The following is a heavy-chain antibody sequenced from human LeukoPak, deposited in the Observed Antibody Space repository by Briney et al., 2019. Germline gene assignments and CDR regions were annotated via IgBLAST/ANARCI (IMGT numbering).Heavy chain of an antibody. Sequence: ASVKVSCKASGYTFTGHYVHWVRQAPGQGLEWMGWVNPNSGATRYSQKFQGRVTMTRDTSISIAYMDLTSLRSDDTAVYYCERDGWGDYDRLGWFDSWGQGTLVTVSS. D-gene: IGHD4-17*01. J-gene: IGHJ5*02. CDR3: ERDGWGDYDRLGWFDS. CDR1: GYTFTGHY. CDR2: VNPNSGAT. V-gene: IGHV1-2*02.